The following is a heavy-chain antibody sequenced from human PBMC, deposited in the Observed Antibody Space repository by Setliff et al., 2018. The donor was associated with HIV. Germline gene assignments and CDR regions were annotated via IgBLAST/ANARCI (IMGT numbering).Heavy chain of an antibody. Sequence: GESLKISCEGSGYTFTHYWIGWVRQMPGKGLEWMGIIYPGDSDTRYSPSFQGQVTFSADKSISTAYLQWSRLKASDSAMYYCARAAPYCSGTSCYTKYWGRGTLVTVSS. CDR2: IYPGDSDT. CDR1: GYTFTHYW. D-gene: IGHD2-15*01. V-gene: IGHV5-51*01. CDR3: ARAAPYCSGTSCYTKY. J-gene: IGHJ4*02.